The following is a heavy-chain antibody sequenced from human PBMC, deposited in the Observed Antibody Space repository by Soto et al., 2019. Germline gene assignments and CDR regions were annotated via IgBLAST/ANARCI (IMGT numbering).Heavy chain of an antibody. CDR3: AREGRSSSSWYGPH. J-gene: IGHJ4*02. CDR2: IYYSGST. Sequence: SETLSLTCTVSGCSISSGDYYWSWIRQPPGKGLEWIGYIYYSGSTYYNPSLKSRVTISVDTSKNQFSLKLSSVTAADTAVYYCAREGRSSSSWYGPHWGQGTLVTVSS. D-gene: IGHD6-13*01. V-gene: IGHV4-30-4*01. CDR1: GCSISSGDYY.